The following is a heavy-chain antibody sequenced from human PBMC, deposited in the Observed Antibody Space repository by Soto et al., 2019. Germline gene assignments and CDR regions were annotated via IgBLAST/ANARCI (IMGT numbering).Heavy chain of an antibody. CDR3: AFYIAYGATSGHFVS. CDR1: GFTFDDYT. D-gene: IGHD4-17*01. CDR2: IFWDGSNT. V-gene: IGHV3-43*01. Sequence: PGGSLRLSCAASGFTFDDYTMHWVRQAPGKGLEWVSLIFWDGSNTHYADSVKGRFTISRDNRKNSLYLQMDRLRTEDTALYYCAFYIAYGATSGHFVSWGQGTLVTVPQ. J-gene: IGHJ4*02.